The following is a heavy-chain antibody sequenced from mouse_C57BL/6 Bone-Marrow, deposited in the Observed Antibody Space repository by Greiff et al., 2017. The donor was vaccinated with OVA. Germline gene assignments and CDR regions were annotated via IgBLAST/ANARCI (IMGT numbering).Heavy chain of an antibody. V-gene: IGHV1-78*01. CDR2: IYPRDGST. Sequence: VKLQESDAELVKPGASVKISCKVSGYTFTDHTIHWMKQRPEQGLEWIGYIYPRDGSTKYNEKFKGKATLTADKSSSTAYMQLNSLTSEDSAVYFCAKPHYGSSPAWFAYWGQGTLVTVSA. CDR1: GYTFTDHT. D-gene: IGHD1-1*01. J-gene: IGHJ3*01. CDR3: AKPHYGSSPAWFAY.